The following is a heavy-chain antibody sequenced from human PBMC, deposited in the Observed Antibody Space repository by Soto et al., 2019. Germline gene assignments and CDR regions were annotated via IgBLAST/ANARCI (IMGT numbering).Heavy chain of an antibody. CDR1: GFTFDDYA. D-gene: IGHD6-13*01. CDR2: ISWNAVSI. Sequence: PGGSMRLSCAASGFTFDDYAMHWVRQAPGKGLEWVSSISWNAVSIGYADSVKGRFTISRDNAKNSLSLLMNSLRPEDTALYYCEKGRSWYLLDYWGQGDLVTVSS. J-gene: IGHJ4*02. CDR3: EKGRSWYLLDY. V-gene: IGHV3-9*01.